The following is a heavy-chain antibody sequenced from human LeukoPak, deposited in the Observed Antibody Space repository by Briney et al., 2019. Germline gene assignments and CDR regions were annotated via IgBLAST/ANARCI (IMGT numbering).Heavy chain of an antibody. V-gene: IGHV3-48*04. CDR3: ARVPQNYYGSGGTFDY. Sequence: GGSLRLSCAASGFTFSSYSMNWVRQAPGKGLEWVSYISSSSSTIYYADSVKGRFTISRDNAKNSLYLQMNSLRAEDTAVYYCARVPQNYYGSGGTFDYWGQGTLVTVSS. J-gene: IGHJ4*02. CDR1: GFTFSSYS. D-gene: IGHD3-10*01. CDR2: ISSSSSTI.